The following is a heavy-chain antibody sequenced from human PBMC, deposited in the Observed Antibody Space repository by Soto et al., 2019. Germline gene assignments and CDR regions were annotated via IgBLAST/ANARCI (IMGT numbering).Heavy chain of an antibody. V-gene: IGHV3-48*01. CDR3: ARDDSFAFDI. D-gene: IGHD2-21*01. CDR2: IRGTT. J-gene: IGHJ3*02. CDR1: GFTFTSYS. Sequence: GGSLRLSCAASGFTFTSYSMNWVRQAPGKELEWVSYIRGTTHYADSVKGRFTISRDNARSSLYLQMNSLRADDTAVYYCARDDSFAFDIWGQGTMVTVSS.